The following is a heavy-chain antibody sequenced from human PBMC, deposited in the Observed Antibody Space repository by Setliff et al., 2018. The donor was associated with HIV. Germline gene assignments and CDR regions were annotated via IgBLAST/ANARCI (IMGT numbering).Heavy chain of an antibody. J-gene: IGHJ4*02. CDR3: ARSYCGDVCYSGSLDY. V-gene: IGHV4-4*09. CDR2: IYNSAST. CDR1: GDSISTDY. D-gene: IGHD2-21*02. Sequence: SETLSLTCTVSGDSISTDYWTWIRQPPGKGLEWIGYIYNSASTSYNPSLKSRVTISVDTSKNQFSLKLSSVTAADTAVYYCARSYCGDVCYSGSLDYWGQGTLVTVSS.